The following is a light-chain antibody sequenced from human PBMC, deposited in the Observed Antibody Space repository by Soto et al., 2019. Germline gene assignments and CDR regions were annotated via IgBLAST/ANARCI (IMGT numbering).Light chain of an antibody. V-gene: IGKV1-39*01. CDR2: VAA. CDR1: QSITNY. CDR3: QQSSSTPYT. J-gene: IGKJ2*01. Sequence: DIQVTQAPSSLSASVGDRVTISCRTSQSITNYLNWYQQKPSKAPKLLISVAASLQSGVPSRFSGSGSGTEFTLTISSLQPEDFETYYCQQSSSTPYTFGQGTKVDIK.